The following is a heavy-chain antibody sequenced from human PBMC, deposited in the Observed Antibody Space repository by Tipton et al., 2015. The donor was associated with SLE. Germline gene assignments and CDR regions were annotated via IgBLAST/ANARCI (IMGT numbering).Heavy chain of an antibody. CDR2: ISSTSSYT. Sequence: GSLRLSCVAPGFTLSVYSMNWVRQAPGKGLEWVSFISSTSSYTFYADSVKGRFTISRDNAKNSLFLQMNSLRDEDTAVYYCARDGRGDYPKGVMDVWGKGTTVTVSS. CDR3: ARDGRGDYPKGVMDV. J-gene: IGHJ6*04. CDR1: GFTLSVYS. V-gene: IGHV3-21*01. D-gene: IGHD4-17*01.